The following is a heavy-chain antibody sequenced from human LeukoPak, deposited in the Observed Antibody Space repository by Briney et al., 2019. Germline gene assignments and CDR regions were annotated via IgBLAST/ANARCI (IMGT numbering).Heavy chain of an antibody. CDR1: GFTFSSYA. J-gene: IGHJ4*02. CDR3: ERSRGDF. Sequence: GGSLRLFCAASGFTFSSYAMKWVRQAPGRGLEWLASVKGDGSATSYVDSVKGRFTKSRDNAKNSLYLQMNSLRAEGAALYYCERSRGDFWGQGTMVTVSS. V-gene: IGHV3-7*01. CDR2: VKGDGSAT.